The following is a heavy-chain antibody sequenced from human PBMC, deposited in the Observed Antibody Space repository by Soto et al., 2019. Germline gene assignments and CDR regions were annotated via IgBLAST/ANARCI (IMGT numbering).Heavy chain of an antibody. CDR2: IYWDDDK. Sequence: QITLKESGPTLVKPTQTLTLTCTFSGFSLSTSGVGVGWIRQPPGKALEWLALIYWDDDKRYSPSLKSRLTIPKDTSKNHVVLTMTNMDPVDTATYYCAHTNVVVTAIQYAFDIWGQGTMVTVSS. V-gene: IGHV2-5*02. CDR1: GFSLSTSGVG. CDR3: AHTNVVVTAIQYAFDI. J-gene: IGHJ3*02. D-gene: IGHD2-21*02.